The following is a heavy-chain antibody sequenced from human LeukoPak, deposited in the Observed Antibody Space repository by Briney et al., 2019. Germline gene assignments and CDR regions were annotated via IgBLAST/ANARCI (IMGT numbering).Heavy chain of an antibody. CDR3: ARAYWGDDCSFDY. V-gene: IGHV1-18*01. CDR1: GYTFTCYC. J-gene: IGHJ4*02. Sequence: ASVKVSCKASGYTFTCYCISWVRQAPGQGLEWMGWINPYNGTTNYAQKLQGRVTMTTDTSTSTASMELRSLRTDDTAANYYARAYWGDDCSFDYWGQGTLVTVSS. CDR2: INPYNGTT. D-gene: IGHD2-21*02.